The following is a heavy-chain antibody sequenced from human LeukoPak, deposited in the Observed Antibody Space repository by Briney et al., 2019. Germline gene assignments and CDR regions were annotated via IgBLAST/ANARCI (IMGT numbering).Heavy chain of an antibody. Sequence: ASVKVSCKASGYALTTSGITWVRQAPGQGPEWMGWISTYSGNTNYAQGLQGRVSLTTDTSTSTIYLELRSLRSDDTAVYYCARGMGSTTFADFDYWGQGTLVIVSS. CDR3: ARGMGSTTFADFDY. CDR2: ISTYSGNT. CDR1: GYALTTSG. V-gene: IGHV1-18*01. D-gene: IGHD2-2*01. J-gene: IGHJ4*02.